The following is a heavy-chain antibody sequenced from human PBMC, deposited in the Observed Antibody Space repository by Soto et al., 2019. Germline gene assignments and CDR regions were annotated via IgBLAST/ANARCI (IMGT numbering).Heavy chain of an antibody. CDR1: GFTFSSSA. D-gene: IGHD3-10*01. J-gene: IGHJ4*02. CDR3: AKVGRTAPGTSRGSSDY. Sequence: EVQLLESGGGLVQPGRSLRLSCSASGFTFSSSAMTWVRQAPGKGLEWVSTISASGGSTYYADSVKGRFTMSRDNSKNTPYLQMNSLRAEDTAVYYCAKVGRTAPGTSRGSSDYWGQGTLVAVSS. V-gene: IGHV3-23*01. CDR2: ISASGGST.